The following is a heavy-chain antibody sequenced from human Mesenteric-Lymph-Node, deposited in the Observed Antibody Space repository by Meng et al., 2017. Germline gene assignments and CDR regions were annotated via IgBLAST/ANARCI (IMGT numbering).Heavy chain of an antibody. V-gene: IGHV3-21*01. J-gene: IGHJ4*02. CDR3: ARESLGYYFNY. D-gene: IGHD7-27*01. CDR1: GFTFRSYS. Sequence: EVQLVESGGGLVKPGWSLRLSCAASGFTFRSYSMNWVRQAPGKGLEWVSSISSTSSYIKYADSVKGRFTISRDNAKNSLYLQMNSLRAEDTAVYYCARESLGYYFNYWGQGTLVTVSS. CDR2: ISSTSSYI.